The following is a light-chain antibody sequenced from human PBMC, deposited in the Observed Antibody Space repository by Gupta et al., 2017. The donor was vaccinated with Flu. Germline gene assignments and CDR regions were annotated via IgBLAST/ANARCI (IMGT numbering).Light chain of an antibody. Sequence: PSTLSASVGDRVTLTCRASQSIDSLLAWYQKKPGRAPKSLIYKASSLETGVPSRFSGSGSGTEFSLTISSLQPDDFATYYCQQYRSSPWTFGQGTKVEIK. V-gene: IGKV1-5*03. CDR1: QSIDSL. J-gene: IGKJ1*01. CDR2: KAS. CDR3: QQYRSSPWT.